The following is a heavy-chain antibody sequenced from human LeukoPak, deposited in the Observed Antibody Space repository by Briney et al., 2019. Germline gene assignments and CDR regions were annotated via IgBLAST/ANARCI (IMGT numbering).Heavy chain of an antibody. CDR1: GYTFTSYG. J-gene: IGHJ4*02. V-gene: IGHV1-2*04. Sequence: ASVKVSCRASGYTFTSYGISWVRQAPGQGLEWMGWTNPNSGGTNYAQKFQGWVTMTRDTFISTAYMELSRLRSDDTAVYYCARSQALDDFDYWGQGTLVTVSS. CDR3: ARSQALDDFDY. CDR2: TNPNSGGT. D-gene: IGHD1-1*01.